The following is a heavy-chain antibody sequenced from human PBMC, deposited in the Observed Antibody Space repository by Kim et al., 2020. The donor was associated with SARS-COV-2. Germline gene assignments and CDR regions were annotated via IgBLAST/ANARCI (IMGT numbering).Heavy chain of an antibody. J-gene: IGHJ3*01. V-gene: IGHV3-33*01. Sequence: KKYYSDTVKGRFTMSRDNPKKIMYLQMNTVGPDGTAVYYCARENGYHAFDVWGQGTLVTVS. CDR3: ARENGYHAFDV. CDR2: KK. D-gene: IGHD5-12*01.